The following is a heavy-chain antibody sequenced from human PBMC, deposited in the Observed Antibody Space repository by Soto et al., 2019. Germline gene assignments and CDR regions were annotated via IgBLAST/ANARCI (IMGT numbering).Heavy chain of an antibody. J-gene: IGHJ3*02. CDR2: IYHSGST. V-gene: IGHV4-4*02. D-gene: IGHD3-10*01. Sequence: QVQLQESGPGLVKPSGTLSLTCAVSGDSISRSYWWSWVRQLPGKGLGWIGEIYHSGSTIYNPSLQSRVTLSVDKSKTEFSLKMSSVTDADTAVYYCTSKFGQLLADAFDIWGQGTMVTVSS. CDR3: TSKFGQLLADAFDI. CDR1: GDSISRSYW.